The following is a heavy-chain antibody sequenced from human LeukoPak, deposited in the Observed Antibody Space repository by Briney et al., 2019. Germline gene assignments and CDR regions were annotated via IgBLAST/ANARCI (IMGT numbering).Heavy chain of an antibody. D-gene: IGHD3-10*01. V-gene: IGHV4-59*08. CDR1: GGSISSYY. Sequence: SETLSLTCTVSGGSISSYYWSWIRQPPGKGLEWIGYIYYSGSTYYNPSLKSRVTISVDTSKNQFSLKLSSVTAADTAVYYCARVLPMYYYGSGSYPTVVWGQGTMVTVSS. CDR3: ARVLPMYYYGSGSYPTVV. CDR2: IYYSGST. J-gene: IGHJ3*01.